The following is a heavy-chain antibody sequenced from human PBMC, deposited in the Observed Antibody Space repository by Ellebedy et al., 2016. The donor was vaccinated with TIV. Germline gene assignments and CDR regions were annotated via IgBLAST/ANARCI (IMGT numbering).Heavy chain of an antibody. J-gene: IGHJ6*03. V-gene: IGHV3-23*01. CDR2: ISGSGGST. CDR3: AKAPTAIFAHFYYYYYYMDV. Sequence: GGSLRLSCAASGFTFSSYAMSWVRQAPGRRLEWVSAISGSGGSTHYVDSVRGRFTISRDNSKHTLYLQMTSLRAEDTAVYYCAKAPTAIFAHFYYYYYYMDVWGKGTTVTVSS. D-gene: IGHD2/OR15-2a*01. CDR1: GFTFSSYA.